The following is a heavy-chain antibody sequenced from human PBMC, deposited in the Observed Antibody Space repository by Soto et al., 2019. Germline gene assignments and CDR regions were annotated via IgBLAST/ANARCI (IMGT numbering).Heavy chain of an antibody. CDR1: GFTFSTYN. Sequence: EVQLVESGGGLVKPGGSLRLSCAASGFTFSTYNMNWVRQAPGKGLEWVSSISSSSRFISYADSLKGRFTISRDNAQNSLYLNMNSLRAEDTAVYYCTRGETSVVVPGAVETIAVAGGDFFDYWGQGTLVTVSS. CDR2: ISSSSRFI. CDR3: TRGETSVVVPGAVETIAVAGGDFFDY. J-gene: IGHJ4*02. V-gene: IGHV3-21*01. D-gene: IGHD6-13*01.